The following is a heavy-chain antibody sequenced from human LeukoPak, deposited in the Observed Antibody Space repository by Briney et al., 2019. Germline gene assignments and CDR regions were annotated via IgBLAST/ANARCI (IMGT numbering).Heavy chain of an antibody. CDR2: ISSSSSYI. Sequence: GGSLRLSCAASGFTFSTYAMSWVRQAPGKGLEWVSSISSSSSYIYYADSVKGRFTISRDNAKNSLYLQMNSLRAEDTAVYYCARDGSTGLWGQGTLVTVSS. D-gene: IGHD5/OR15-5a*01. V-gene: IGHV3-21*01. CDR3: ARDGSTGL. CDR1: GFTFSTYA. J-gene: IGHJ4*02.